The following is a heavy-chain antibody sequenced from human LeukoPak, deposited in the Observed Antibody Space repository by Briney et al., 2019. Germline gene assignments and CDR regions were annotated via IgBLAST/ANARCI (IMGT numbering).Heavy chain of an antibody. J-gene: IGHJ6*02. CDR1: GGSISRYY. D-gene: IGHD6-6*01. CDR2: IYYSGST. V-gene: IGHV4-59*01. Sequence: SSETLSLTCTVSGGSISRYYWSWIRQPPGKGLEWIGYIYYSGSTNYNPSLKSRVTISVDTSKNQFSLKLSSVTAADTAVYYCARDQGDSSSSPYYYYGMDVWGQGTTVTVSS. CDR3: ARDQGDSSSSPYYYYGMDV.